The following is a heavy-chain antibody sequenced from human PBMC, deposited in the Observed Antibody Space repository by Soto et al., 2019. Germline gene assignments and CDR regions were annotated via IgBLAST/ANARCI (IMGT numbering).Heavy chain of an antibody. CDR1: GLTISPYA. D-gene: IGHD1-1*01. Sequence: EVQVLESGGGLVQPGGSLRLSCEVSGLTISPYAMSWVRQAPGKGLEWVSAISGSGGSTYYADSVKGRFTISRDNSKNTLSWQMNSLRAEDTAVYECAKGATGTWLDYYFDYWGQGTLVSVSS. CDR3: AKGATGTWLDYYFDY. CDR2: ISGSGGST. J-gene: IGHJ4*02. V-gene: IGHV3-23*01.